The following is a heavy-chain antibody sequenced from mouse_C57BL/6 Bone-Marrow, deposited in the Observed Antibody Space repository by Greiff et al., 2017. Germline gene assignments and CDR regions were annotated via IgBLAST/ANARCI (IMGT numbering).Heavy chain of an antibody. CDR2: ISSDGDSI. CDR1: GFTFSSYA. CDR3: TGDRRRAMDY. V-gene: IGHV5-9-1*02. Sequence: EVHLVESGEGLVKPGGSLKLSCAASGFTFSSYAMSWVRQTQEKRLEWVAYISSDGDSIYYADTVKGRLTISRDNARNTLYLQLSSLKSEDTAMYCCTGDRRRAMDYWGQGTSVTVSS. J-gene: IGHJ4*01. D-gene: IGHD2-14*01.